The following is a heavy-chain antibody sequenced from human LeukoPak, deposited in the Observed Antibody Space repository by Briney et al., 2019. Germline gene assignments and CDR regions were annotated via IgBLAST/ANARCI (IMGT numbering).Heavy chain of an antibody. CDR3: AREVLGPGYYYMDV. V-gene: IGHV1-69*05. Sequence: SVKVSCKASGGTFSSYAISWVRQAPGQGLEWMGGIIPILGTANYAQKFQGRVTITTDESTSTAYMELSSLRSEDTAVYYCAREVLGPGYYYMDVWGKGTTVTVSS. J-gene: IGHJ6*03. D-gene: IGHD3-16*01. CDR2: IIPILGTA. CDR1: GGTFSSYA.